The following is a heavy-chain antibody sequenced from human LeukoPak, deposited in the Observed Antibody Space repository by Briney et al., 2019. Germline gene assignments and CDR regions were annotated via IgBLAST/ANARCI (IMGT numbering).Heavy chain of an antibody. CDR3: ARDALVPDGFDL. J-gene: IGHJ3*01. CDR1: GFTVSSNC. Sequence: GGSLRLSCAASGFTVSSNCMSWVRQAPGKGLEWVSVIYAGGTTYYADSVKGRFSISRDNSKNIVSLQMNSLRAEDTAVYYCARDALVPDGFDLWGQGTMVTVSS. CDR2: IYAGGTT. D-gene: IGHD6-13*01. V-gene: IGHV3-66*01.